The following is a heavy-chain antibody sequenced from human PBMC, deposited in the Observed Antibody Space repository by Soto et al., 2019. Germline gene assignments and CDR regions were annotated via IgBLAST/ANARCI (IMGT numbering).Heavy chain of an antibody. CDR3: ASRSGAFDI. Sequence: SGGSLRLSCAASGFTFSNYWMSWVRQAPGKGLEWVANIKQDGSEKYYVDSVKGRFTISRDNAKNSLYLQMNSLRVEDTAVYYCASRSGAFDIWGQGTMVTVSS. V-gene: IGHV3-7*01. CDR1: GFTFSNYW. D-gene: IGHD6-25*01. J-gene: IGHJ3*02. CDR2: IKQDGSEK.